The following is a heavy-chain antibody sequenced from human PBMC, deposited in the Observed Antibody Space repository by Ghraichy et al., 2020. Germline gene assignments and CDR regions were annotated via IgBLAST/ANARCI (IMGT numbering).Heavy chain of an antibody. J-gene: IGHJ5*02. CDR1: GYTFISYD. CDR2: MNPNSDDT. D-gene: IGHD2/OR15-2a*01. CDR3: ARTFYNNSRNSRNPNWFDT. Sequence: ATVKVSCKASGYTFISYDINWVRQAPGQGLEWLGWMNPNSDDTGYAQKFQGRVTMTRDTSIGTAYMELRSLRSEDTAVYFCARTFYNNSRNSRNPNWFDTWGQGTLVTVSS. V-gene: IGHV1-8*01.